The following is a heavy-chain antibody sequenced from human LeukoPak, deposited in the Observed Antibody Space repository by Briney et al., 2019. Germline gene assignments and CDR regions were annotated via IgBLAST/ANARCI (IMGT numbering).Heavy chain of an antibody. CDR3: ARVYSSSSPSYYYYYMDV. V-gene: IGHV4-4*07. Sequence: PSETLSLTCTVSGGSISSYYWSWIRQPAGKGLEWIGRIYTSGSTNYNPSLKSRVTLSVDTSKNQFSLKLSSVTAADTAVYYCARVYSSSSPSYYYYYMDVWGKGTTVTVSS. CDR1: GGSISSYY. J-gene: IGHJ6*03. CDR2: IYTSGST. D-gene: IGHD6-6*01.